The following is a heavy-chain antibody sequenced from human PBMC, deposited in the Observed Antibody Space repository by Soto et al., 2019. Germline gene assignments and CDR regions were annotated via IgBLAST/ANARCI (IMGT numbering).Heavy chain of an antibody. J-gene: IGHJ4*02. CDR3: ARDGGEYRYGAGRN. Sequence: PGGSLRLSCVASGFTFSTYAMHWVRQAPGKGLEWVAVLSYDGIKKYYADSVKGRFTISRDNSKNTLHLQMNSLRAEDTAVYYCARDGGEYRYGAGRNWGQGTLVTVSS. D-gene: IGHD5-18*01. V-gene: IGHV3-30-3*01. CDR2: LSYDGIKK. CDR1: GFTFSTYA.